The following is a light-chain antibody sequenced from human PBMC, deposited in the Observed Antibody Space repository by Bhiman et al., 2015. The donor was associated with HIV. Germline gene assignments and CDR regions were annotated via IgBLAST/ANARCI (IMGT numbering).Light chain of an antibody. CDR3: GTWDSSLSAGV. Sequence: QSVLTQPPSVSGAPGQRVTLSCSGSSSNIGNIYVSWYQQLPGTAPKLLIYENNKRPSGIPDRFSGSKSGTSATLGITGLQTGDEADYYCGTWDSSLSAGVFGTGTKVTVL. CDR1: SSNIGNIY. J-gene: IGLJ1*01. CDR2: ENN. V-gene: IGLV1-51*02.